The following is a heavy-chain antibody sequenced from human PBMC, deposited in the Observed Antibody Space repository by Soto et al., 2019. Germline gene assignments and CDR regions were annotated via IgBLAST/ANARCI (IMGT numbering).Heavy chain of an antibody. V-gene: IGHV3-33*01. CDR2: IWYDGSNK. Sequence: QVQLVESGGGVVQPGRSLRLSCAASGFTFSSYGMHWVRQAPGKGLEWVAVIWYDGSNKYYADSVKGRFTISRDNSKNTMYLQMNSLRAEDTAVYYCARPGGDYFNRNYSYYGMDVWGQGTTVTVSS. CDR1: GFTFSSYG. D-gene: IGHD4-17*01. J-gene: IGHJ6*02. CDR3: ARPGGDYFNRNYSYYGMDV.